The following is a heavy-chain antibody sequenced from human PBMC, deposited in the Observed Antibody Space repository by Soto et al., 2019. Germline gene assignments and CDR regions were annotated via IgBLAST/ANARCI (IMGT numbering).Heavy chain of an antibody. V-gene: IGHV1-69*04. D-gene: IGHD3-22*01. CDR2: IIPILGIA. CDR1: GGTFSSYT. J-gene: IGHJ4*02. CDR3: ARDTYYYDSSGYLDY. Sequence: SVKVSCKASGGTFSSYTISWVRQAPGQGLEWMGRIIPILGIANYAQKFQGRVTITADESTSTAYMELSSLRSEDTAVYYCARDTYYYDSSGYLDYWGQGTLVTVSS.